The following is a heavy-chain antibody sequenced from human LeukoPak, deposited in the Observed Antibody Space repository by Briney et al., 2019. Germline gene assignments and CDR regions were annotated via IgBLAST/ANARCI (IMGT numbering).Heavy chain of an antibody. CDR3: ARVDYYYFDY. V-gene: IGHV4-34*01. J-gene: IGHJ4*02. Sequence: SETLSLTCAVHGGSFSGYYWSWIRQPPGKGLEWIGEINHSGSTNYNPSLKSRVTISVDTSKNQFSLKLSSVTAADTAVYYCARVDYYYFDYWGQGTLVTVSS. D-gene: IGHD3-10*01. CDR2: INHSGST. CDR1: GGSFSGYY.